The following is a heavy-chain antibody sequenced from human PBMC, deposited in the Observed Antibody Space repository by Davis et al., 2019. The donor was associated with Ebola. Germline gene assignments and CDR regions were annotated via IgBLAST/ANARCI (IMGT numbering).Heavy chain of an antibody. CDR3: VRDATDGYNWSH. CDR2: INTNTGNP. Sequence: KVSCKASGYNFTEYAMNWVRQAPGQGLEWMGWINTNTGNPTYAQGFTGRFVFSLDTSVSMAYLQITSLRADDTAIYYCVRDATDGYNWSHWGQGTLVTVSS. CDR1: GYNFTEYA. V-gene: IGHV7-4-1*04. J-gene: IGHJ4*02. D-gene: IGHD5-24*01.